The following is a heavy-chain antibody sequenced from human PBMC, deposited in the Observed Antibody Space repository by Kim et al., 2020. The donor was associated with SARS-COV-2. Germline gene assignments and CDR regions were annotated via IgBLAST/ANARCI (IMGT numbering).Heavy chain of an antibody. CDR1: GGSFSGYY. D-gene: IGHD3-16*01. J-gene: IGHJ4*02. CDR3: ARDKSTNFDY. V-gene: IGHV4-34*01. Sequence: SETLSLTCAVYGGSFSGYYWSWIRQPPGKGPEWIGEINHSGSTNYNPSLKSRVTISVDTSKNQFSLKLSSVTTADTAVYYCARDKSTNFDYWGQGTLVTVSS. CDR2: INHSGST.